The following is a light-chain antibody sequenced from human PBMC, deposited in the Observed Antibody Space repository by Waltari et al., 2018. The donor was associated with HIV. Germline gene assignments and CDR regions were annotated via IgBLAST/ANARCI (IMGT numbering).Light chain of an antibody. CDR1: QGIRSH. J-gene: IGKJ5*01. CDR2: EAS. V-gene: IGKV1-27*01. Sequence: DIEMTQSPSSPSASVGERVTITCRASQGIRSHLAWYQQKPGTAPKLLIYEASTLQSGVSSRFSGSGSGTDFTLTINSLQSDDVATYFCQKYNSVPITFGQGTRLDI. CDR3: QKYNSVPIT.